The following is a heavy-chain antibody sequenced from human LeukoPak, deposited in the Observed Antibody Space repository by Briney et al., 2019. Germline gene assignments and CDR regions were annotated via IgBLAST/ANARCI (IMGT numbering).Heavy chain of an antibody. CDR2: ISCSGGST. CDR1: GFTFSSYA. D-gene: IGHD3-10*01. CDR3: AKGFDYYGSGSYFDY. J-gene: IGHJ4*02. V-gene: IGHV3-23*01. Sequence: GGFLRLSCAAPGFTFSSYAMSWVRQAPGKGLEWVSAISCSGGSTYYADSVKGRFTISRDNSKNTLYLQMNSLRAEDTAVYYCAKGFDYYGSGSYFDYWGQGTLVTVFS.